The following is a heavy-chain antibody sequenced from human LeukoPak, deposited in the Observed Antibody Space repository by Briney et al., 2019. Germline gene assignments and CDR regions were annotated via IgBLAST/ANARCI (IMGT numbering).Heavy chain of an antibody. CDR1: GGSISSSSYY. J-gene: IGHJ5*02. CDR2: IYYSGGT. D-gene: IGHD5-24*01. Sequence: SETLSLTCTVSGGSISSSSYYWGWIRQPPGKGLEWIGSIYYSGGTYYNPSLKSRVTISVDTSKNQFSLKLSSVTAADTAVYCCARDRKGLDDYNGWFDPWGQGTLVTVSS. V-gene: IGHV4-39*07. CDR3: ARDRKGLDDYNGWFDP.